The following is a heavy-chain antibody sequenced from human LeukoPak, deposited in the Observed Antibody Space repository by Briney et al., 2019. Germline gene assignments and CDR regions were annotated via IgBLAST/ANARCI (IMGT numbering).Heavy chain of an antibody. CDR2: IHNDGSST. J-gene: IGHJ4*02. V-gene: IGHV3-74*01. CDR3: AKFEFGF. Sequence: GGSLRLSCAASGFTFSRYWMHWVRQAPGTGLVWVSRIHNDGSSTSYADSVKGRFTISRDNSKNTLYLQMNSLRDEDTAVYYCAKFEFGFWGQGTLVTVSS. D-gene: IGHD3-16*01. CDR1: GFTFSRYW.